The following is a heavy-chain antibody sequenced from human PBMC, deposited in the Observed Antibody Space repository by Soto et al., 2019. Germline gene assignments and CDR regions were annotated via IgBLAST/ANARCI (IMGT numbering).Heavy chain of an antibody. CDR3: ARAGYDSSGYYYRDSNWFDP. CDR1: GGTFSSYA. CDR2: IIPIFGTA. Sequence: AAVKVSCKASGGTFSSYAISWVRQAPGQGLEGMGGIIPIFGTANYAQKFQGRVTITADESTSTAYMELSSLRSEDTAGCYCARAGYDSSGYYYRDSNWFDPWGQGTLATV. D-gene: IGHD3-22*01. J-gene: IGHJ5*02. V-gene: IGHV1-69*13.